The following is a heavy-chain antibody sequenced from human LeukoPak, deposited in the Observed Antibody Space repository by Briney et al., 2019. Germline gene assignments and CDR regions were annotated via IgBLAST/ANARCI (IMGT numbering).Heavy chain of an antibody. V-gene: IGHV3-23*01. D-gene: IGHD1-7*01. CDR1: GFTFGICA. CDR2: IGSSDI. CDR3: AKDATPGNSIWDYFAR. Sequence: GGSLRLSCAASGFTFGICAMSWVRQAPGKGLEWVASIGSSDIYYADSVKGRFTVSRDNSQNTLHLQLNSLRAEDTAVYYCAKDATPGNSIWDYFARWGPGTLVTVSS. J-gene: IGHJ4*02.